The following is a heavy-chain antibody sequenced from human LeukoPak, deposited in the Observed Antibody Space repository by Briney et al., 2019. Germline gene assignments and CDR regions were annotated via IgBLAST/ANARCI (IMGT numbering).Heavy chain of an antibody. CDR2: ISSSSSYI. CDR3: ARDPYYYDSSGYFGWFDP. V-gene: IGHV3-21*01. J-gene: IGHJ5*02. D-gene: IGHD3-22*01. CDR1: GFTFSSYS. Sequence: KSGGSLRLSCAASGFTFSSYSMNWVRQAPGKGLEWVSSISSSSSYIYYADSVKGRFTISRDNAKNSLYLQMNSLRAEDTAVYYCARDPYYYDSSGYFGWFDPWGQGTLVTVSS.